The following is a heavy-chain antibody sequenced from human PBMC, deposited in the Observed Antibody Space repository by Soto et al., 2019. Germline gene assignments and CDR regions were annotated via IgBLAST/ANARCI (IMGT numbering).Heavy chain of an antibody. V-gene: IGHV1-3*01. CDR3: ARDRMEGIAGAADY. J-gene: IGHJ4*02. D-gene: IGHD6-13*01. CDR1: GYTFTSYA. CDR2: INAGNGNT. Sequence: ASVKVSWKASGYTFTSYAMHWVRQAPGQRLEWMGWINAGNGNTKYSQKFQGRVTITRDTSASTAYMELSSLRSEDTAVYYCARDRMEGIAGAADYWGQGTLVTVSS.